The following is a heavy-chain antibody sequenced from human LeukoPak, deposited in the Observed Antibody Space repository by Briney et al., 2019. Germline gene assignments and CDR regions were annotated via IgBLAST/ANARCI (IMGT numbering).Heavy chain of an antibody. D-gene: IGHD2-2*01. Sequence: ASVKVSCKASGYTFTSYGISWVRQAPGQGLEWMGWISAYNGNTNYAQKFQGRVTITADESTSTAYMELSSLRSEDTAVYYCARGSDCSSTSCYFDYWGQGTLVTVSS. CDR1: GYTFTSYG. CDR2: ISAYNGNT. V-gene: IGHV1-18*01. J-gene: IGHJ4*02. CDR3: ARGSDCSSTSCYFDY.